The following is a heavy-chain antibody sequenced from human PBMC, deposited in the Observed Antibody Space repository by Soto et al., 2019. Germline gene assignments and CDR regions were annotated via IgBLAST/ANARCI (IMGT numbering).Heavy chain of an antibody. CDR2: ISYDGSNK. Sequence: GGSLRLSCAASGFTFSSYGMHWVRQAPGKGLEWVAVISYDGSNKYYADSVKGRFTISRDNSKNTLYLQMNSLRAEDTAVYYCAKVEGSSGNSMDVWGQGTTVTVSS. CDR3: AKVEGSSGNSMDV. J-gene: IGHJ6*02. V-gene: IGHV3-30*18. D-gene: IGHD3-22*01. CDR1: GFTFSSYG.